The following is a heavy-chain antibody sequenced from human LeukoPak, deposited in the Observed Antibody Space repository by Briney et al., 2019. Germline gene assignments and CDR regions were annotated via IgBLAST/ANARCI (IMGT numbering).Heavy chain of an antibody. Sequence: ASVKVSCKASGGTFSSYAISWVRQAPGQGLEWMGGIIPIFGTANYAQKFQDRVTITADKSTSTAYMELSSLRSEDTAVYYCARAPWSGWQVFDYWGQGTLVTVSS. CDR3: ARAPWSGWQVFDY. CDR1: GGTFSSYA. D-gene: IGHD6-19*01. CDR2: IIPIFGTA. J-gene: IGHJ4*02. V-gene: IGHV1-69*06.